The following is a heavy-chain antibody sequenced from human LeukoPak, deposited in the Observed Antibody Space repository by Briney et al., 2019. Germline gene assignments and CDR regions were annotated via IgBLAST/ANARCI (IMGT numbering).Heavy chain of an antibody. V-gene: IGHV3-30*03. CDR2: ISYDGSNE. D-gene: IGHD6-13*01. Sequence: GGSLRLSCAASGVTFSSYGMYWVRQTPGKGLEWVASISYDGSNEYYADSVKGRFTISRENSKNTLYLQMNSLRAENTAVYYCAGASPGIAAAGTSHWGQGTLVTVSS. CDR3: AGASPGIAAAGTSH. J-gene: IGHJ4*02. CDR1: GVTFSSYG.